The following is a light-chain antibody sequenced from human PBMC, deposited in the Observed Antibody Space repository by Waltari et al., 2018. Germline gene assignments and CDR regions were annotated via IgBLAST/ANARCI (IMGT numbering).Light chain of an antibody. CDR3: QHGHDWPLT. CDR2: EAS. Sequence: DIQMTQSPSTLSASVGDRVTITCRASQSIGSSLAWYQQKPGKAPKVVIYEASSLESGVPSRFSGSGSGTEFTLTISSLQPDDFATYYCQHGHDWPLTFGGGTKVEIK. J-gene: IGKJ4*01. CDR1: QSIGSS. V-gene: IGKV1-5*03.